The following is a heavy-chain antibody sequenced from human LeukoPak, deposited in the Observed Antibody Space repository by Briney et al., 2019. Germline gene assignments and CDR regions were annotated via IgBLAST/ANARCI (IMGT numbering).Heavy chain of an antibody. J-gene: IGHJ4*02. D-gene: IGHD3-10*01. Sequence: GGSLRLSCAASGFTFSSYWMHWVRQAPGKGLVWVSRISSDGSSTSYADSVKGRFTISRDNAKNTLYLQMNSLRAEDTAVYYCARVRGARTPFDYWGQGTLVTVSS. CDR3: ARVRGARTPFDY. CDR1: GFTFSSYW. CDR2: ISSDGSST. V-gene: IGHV3-74*01.